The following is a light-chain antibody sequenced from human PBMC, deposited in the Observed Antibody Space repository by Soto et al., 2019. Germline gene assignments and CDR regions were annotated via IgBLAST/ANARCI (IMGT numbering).Light chain of an antibody. CDR3: GSWDSSLSAYV. Sequence: QRLLTQPPSLSAAPGQKVTISCSGSSSNIGGNSVSWYQQLPVTAPKLLIYDDNKRPSGIPDRFSGSKSGTSATLGITGFQTGDEADYYCGSWDSSLSAYVFGTGTKVTVL. CDR1: SSNIGGNS. J-gene: IGLJ1*01. V-gene: IGLV1-51*01. CDR2: DDN.